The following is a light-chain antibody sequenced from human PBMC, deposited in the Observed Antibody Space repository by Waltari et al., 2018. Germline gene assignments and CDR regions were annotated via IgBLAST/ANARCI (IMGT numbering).Light chain of an antibody. CDR2: EDS. Sequence: SYELTQPPSVSVSPGQTARITCSGDALPRKYAYWYQQKSGQAPVLVLYEDSKRHPGIPERFSGSGSGTMATLTISGAQAEDEADYYCYSTDGSGNERVFGGGTKLTV. V-gene: IGLV3-10*01. CDR1: ALPRKY. CDR3: YSTDGSGNERV. J-gene: IGLJ2*01.